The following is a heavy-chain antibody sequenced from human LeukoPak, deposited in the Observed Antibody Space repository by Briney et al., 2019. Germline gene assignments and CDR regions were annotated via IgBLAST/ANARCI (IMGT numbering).Heavy chain of an antibody. Sequence: GSLRLSCAASGFTFSSYSMNWVRQAPGKGLEWGSSISGSSSYIYYADSVKGRFTISRDNAKNSLYLHMNSLRAEDTAVYYCARGLLGLISNPHDYWGQGTLVTVSS. D-gene: IGHD3-3*02. CDR1: GFTFSSYS. J-gene: IGHJ4*02. V-gene: IGHV3-21*01. CDR2: ISGSSSYI. CDR3: ARGLLGLISNPHDY.